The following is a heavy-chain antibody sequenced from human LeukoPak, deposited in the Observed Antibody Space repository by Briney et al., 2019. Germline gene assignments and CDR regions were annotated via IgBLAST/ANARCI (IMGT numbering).Heavy chain of an antibody. CDR3: ARDTYSIAE. V-gene: IGHV3-74*01. J-gene: IGHJ4*02. Sequence: GGSLRLSCAASGFFLSKYWMHWVRHAPGKGLVWVSLIHSDGGTTNYADSVKGRFTISRDNAKNTLYLQMNSLRVEDTAVYYCARDTYSIAEWGQGTLVTVSS. D-gene: IGHD1-26*01. CDR1: GFFLSKYW. CDR2: IHSDGGTT.